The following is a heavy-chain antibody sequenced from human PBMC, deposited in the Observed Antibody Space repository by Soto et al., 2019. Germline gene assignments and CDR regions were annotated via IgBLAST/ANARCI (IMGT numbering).Heavy chain of an antibody. CDR1: GYIFKNYA. V-gene: IGHV1-69*01. J-gene: IGHJ4*02. CDR3: ARHLYGYVWGSYRH. Sequence: QVQLVQSGAEGKETGSPVKVSCKSSGYIFKNYAVTWLRQAPGQGLEWMGGIIPVFGTPDYSQKFRGRVTITADESTSTVYMELRSLTSEDTAVSSCARHLYGYVWGSYRHWGQGTLVTVS. CDR2: IIPVFGTP. D-gene: IGHD3-16*02.